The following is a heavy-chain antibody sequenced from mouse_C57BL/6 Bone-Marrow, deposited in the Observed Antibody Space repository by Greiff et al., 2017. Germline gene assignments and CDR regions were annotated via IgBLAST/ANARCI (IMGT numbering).Heavy chain of an antibody. V-gene: IGHV1-18*01. D-gene: IGHD1-1*01. CDR3: ARGPITTGVATGNFDV. J-gene: IGHJ1*03. Sequence: EVQLQESGPELVKPGASVKIPCKASGYTFTDYNMDWVKQSHGKSLEWIGDINPNNGGTIYNQKFKGKATLTVDKSSSTAYMELRSLTSEDTAVYYCARGPITTGVATGNFDVGGTGTTVTVSS. CDR2: INPNNGGT. CDR1: GYTFTDYN.